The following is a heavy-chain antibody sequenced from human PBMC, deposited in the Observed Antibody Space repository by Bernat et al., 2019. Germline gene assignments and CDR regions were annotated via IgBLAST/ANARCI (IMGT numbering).Heavy chain of an antibody. V-gene: IGHV3-48*02. D-gene: IGHD1-26*01. J-gene: IGHJ4*02. CDR3: ARRGSDSGPSFDY. CDR2: IASSSGTI. CDR1: GFTFSNYI. Sequence: EVQLVESGGGLVQPGGSLRLSCAASGFTFSNYIMHWVRQAPGKGLEWVSYIASSSGTIYYADSMKGRFTVSRDNANNLLYLQLNSLRDEDTALYYCARRGSDSGPSFDYWGQGTLVTVSS.